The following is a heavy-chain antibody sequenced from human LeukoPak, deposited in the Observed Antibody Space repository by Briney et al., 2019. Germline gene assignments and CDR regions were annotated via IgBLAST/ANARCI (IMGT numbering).Heavy chain of an antibody. CDR3: ARDQFYAFDI. CDR1: GFTFSSYY. V-gene: IGHV3-48*02. CDR2: ISRSSSTI. Sequence: GGSLRLSCAGSGFTFSSYYMIWVRQAPGKGLQWVSYISRSSSTIYYADSVKGRFTISRDNAKNSLYLQMNSLRDEDTAVYYCARDQFYAFDIWGQGTMVTVSS. J-gene: IGHJ3*02.